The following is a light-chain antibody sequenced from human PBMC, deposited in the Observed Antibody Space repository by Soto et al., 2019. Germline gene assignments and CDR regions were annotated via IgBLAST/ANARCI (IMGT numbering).Light chain of an antibody. CDR2: KAS. Sequence: DIQMTQSPSTLSASVGDTVTITCRASQSISTWLAWYQQKPGKAPKLLIYKASSLESGVPSRFSGSGSGTAFTLSISGLQPDDVASYYCQQYNGYGRFGQGTKVDIK. J-gene: IGKJ1*01. CDR3: QQYNGYGR. CDR1: QSISTW. V-gene: IGKV1-5*03.